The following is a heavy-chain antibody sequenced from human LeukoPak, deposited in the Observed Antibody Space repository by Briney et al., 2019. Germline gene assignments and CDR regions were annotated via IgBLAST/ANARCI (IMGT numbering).Heavy chain of an antibody. J-gene: IGHJ4*02. V-gene: IGHV4-34*01. Sequence: SETLSLTCAVCGGSFSGYYWSWIRQPPGKGLEWIGEINHSGSTNYNPSLKSRVTISVDTSKNQFSLKLSSVTAADTAVYYCARVYCTNGVCSEDDYWGQGTLVTVS. CDR1: GGSFSGYY. CDR3: ARVYCTNGVCSEDDY. CDR2: INHSGST. D-gene: IGHD2-8*01.